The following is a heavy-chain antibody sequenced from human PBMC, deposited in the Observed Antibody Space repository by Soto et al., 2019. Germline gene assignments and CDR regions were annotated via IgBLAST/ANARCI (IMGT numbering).Heavy chain of an antibody. CDR2: IYSAGTT. CDR1: RGSLSANY. J-gene: IGHJ6*02. D-gene: IGHD2-21*02. CDR3: LIDLWGYCGADCYPLEA. V-gene: IGHV4-4*09. Sequence: PSETLSLTCTVSRGSLSANYRSWIRQSPGKGLEWIGYIYSAGTTSYNPSLKSRATISLETSKSQFSPRLTSVTAEHPALYYFLIDLWGYCGADCYPLEAWGQGTTV.